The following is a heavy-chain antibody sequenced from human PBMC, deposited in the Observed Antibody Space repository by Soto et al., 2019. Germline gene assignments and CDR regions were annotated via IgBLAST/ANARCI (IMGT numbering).Heavy chain of an antibody. CDR1: GYTFTSYD. CDR3: ATNTPYDYYYYGMDV. J-gene: IGHJ6*02. Sequence: QVQLVQSGAEVKKPGASVKVSCKASGYTFTSYDINWVRQATGQGLEWMGWMNPNSGNTGYAQKYQGRVTMTRNTTISTAYTELSSLRSEDTDVYYCATNTPYDYYYYGMDVWGQGTTVTVSS. V-gene: IGHV1-8*01. D-gene: IGHD2-2*01. CDR2: MNPNSGNT.